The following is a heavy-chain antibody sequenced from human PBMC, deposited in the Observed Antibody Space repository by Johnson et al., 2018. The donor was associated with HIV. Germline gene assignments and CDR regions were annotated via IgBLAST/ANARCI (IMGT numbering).Heavy chain of an antibody. CDR2: ISYDGSNK. CDR3: ARDRPYYYGSGDAFDI. J-gene: IGHJ3*02. CDR1: GFTFSSYA. V-gene: IGHV3-30*14. D-gene: IGHD3-10*01. Sequence: QVQLVESGGGLIQPGGSLRLSCAASGFTFSSYAMHWVRPAPGKGLKWVAVISYDGSNKYSADSVKGRFTISRDNSKNTLYLQMNSLRAEDTAVYYCARDRPYYYGSGDAFDIWGQGTMVTVSS.